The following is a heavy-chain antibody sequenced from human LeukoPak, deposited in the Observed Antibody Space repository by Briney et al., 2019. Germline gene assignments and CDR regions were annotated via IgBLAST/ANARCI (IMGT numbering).Heavy chain of an antibody. V-gene: IGHV3-23*01. Sequence: GGSLRLSCAASGFTFSSYAMSWVRQAPGKGLEWVSAISGSGGSTYYADSVKGRFTISRDNSKNTLYLQMNSLRAEDTAVYYCAKDLVQYSSGWYLDYWGQGTLVTVSS. J-gene: IGHJ4*02. CDR3: AKDLVQYSSGWYLDY. CDR2: ISGSGGST. CDR1: GFTFSSYA. D-gene: IGHD6-25*01.